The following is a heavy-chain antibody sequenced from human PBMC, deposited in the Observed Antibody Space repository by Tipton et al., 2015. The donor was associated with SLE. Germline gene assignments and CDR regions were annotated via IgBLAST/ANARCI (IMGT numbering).Heavy chain of an antibody. Sequence: TLSLTCTVSGGSISSYYWSWIRQPAGGGLEWIGRIYTNENTSYNPSLKSRVSISVDMSKNQVSLKLSSVTAADTALYYCARHFSGSYSFDYWGQGKLVTVSS. V-gene: IGHV4-4*07. CDR1: GGSISSYY. CDR2: IYTNENT. CDR3: ARHFSGSYSFDY. J-gene: IGHJ4*02. D-gene: IGHD1-26*01.